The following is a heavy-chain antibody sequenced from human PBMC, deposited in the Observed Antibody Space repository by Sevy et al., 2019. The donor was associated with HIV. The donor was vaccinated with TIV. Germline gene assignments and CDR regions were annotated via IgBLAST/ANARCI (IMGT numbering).Heavy chain of an antibody. CDR1: GFTFSSYA. D-gene: IGHD2-21*02. CDR2: ISYDGSNK. Sequence: GGSLRLSCAASGFTFSSYAMYWVRQAPGKGLEWVAVISYDGSNKYFGDSLKGRFTLSRDNSKNTVYLRMNRLGPEESAVYYYARDAAEGQYGDPWFSNWFDSWGQGTLLTVSS. V-gene: IGHV3-30*04. J-gene: IGHJ5*01. CDR3: ARDAAEGQYGDPWFSNWFDS.